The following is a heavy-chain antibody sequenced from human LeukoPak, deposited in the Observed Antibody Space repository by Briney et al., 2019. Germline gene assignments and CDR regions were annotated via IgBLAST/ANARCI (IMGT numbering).Heavy chain of an antibody. V-gene: IGHV3-30*04. Sequence: GGSLRLSCAASGFTFSGYAMHWVRQAPGKGLEWVAVISYDGSNKYYADSVKGRFTISRDNSKNTLYLQMNSLRAEDTAVYYCARDLLGDYYFDYWGQGTLVTVSS. CDR3: ARDLLGDYYFDY. CDR1: GFTFSGYA. J-gene: IGHJ4*02. D-gene: IGHD2-21*02. CDR2: ISYDGSNK.